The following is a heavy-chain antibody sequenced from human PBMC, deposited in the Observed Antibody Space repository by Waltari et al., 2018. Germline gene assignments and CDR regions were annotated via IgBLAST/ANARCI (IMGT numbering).Heavy chain of an antibody. CDR3: ARSGEMKGTVDY. V-gene: IGHV1-69*02. J-gene: IGHJ4*02. Sequence: HVQLEQSGAEVKKPGSSVKVSCKASGGTFSTYTVTWVRQAPGQGLEWMGSISPVLGMSKYAQSLQARLTITVDQSTNTGYMELNNLRPEDTGVYYCARSGEMKGTVDYWGQGTLVTVSS. CDR1: GGTFSTYT. D-gene: IGHD1-1*01. CDR2: ISPVLGMS.